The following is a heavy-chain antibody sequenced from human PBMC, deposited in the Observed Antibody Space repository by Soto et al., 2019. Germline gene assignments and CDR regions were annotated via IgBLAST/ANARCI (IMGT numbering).Heavy chain of an antibody. D-gene: IGHD2-2*01. CDR2: ISSSSSYI. CDR1: GFTFSSYS. Sequence: GGSLRLSCAASGFTFSSYSMNWVRQAPGKGLEWVSSISSSSSYIYYADSVKGRFTISRDNAKNSLYLQMNSLRAEDTAVYYCARVRGYCSSTSCYDFPGGYYYYYMDVWGKGTTVTVSS. CDR3: ARVRGYCSSTSCYDFPGGYYYYYMDV. J-gene: IGHJ6*03. V-gene: IGHV3-21*01.